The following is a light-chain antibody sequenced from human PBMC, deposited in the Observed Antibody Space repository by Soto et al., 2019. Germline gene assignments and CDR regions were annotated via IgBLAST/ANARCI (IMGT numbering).Light chain of an antibody. V-gene: IGKV3-20*01. CDR2: GAS. J-gene: IGKJ5*01. CDR1: QSVSSTF. Sequence: EIVLTQSPGTLSLSPGERATLSCRASQSVSSTFLAWYQQKPGQAPRLLIYGASSRATGIPDRFSGSGSGTDFTLTISRREPEDFAVYYCQQYSNSPPFTFGQGTRLEIK. CDR3: QQYSNSPPFT.